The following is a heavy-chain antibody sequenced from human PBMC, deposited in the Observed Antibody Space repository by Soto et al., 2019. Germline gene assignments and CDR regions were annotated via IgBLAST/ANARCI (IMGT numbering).Heavy chain of an antibody. Sequence: VGSLRLSCAASGFTFSTYAVSWVRQAPGKGLEWVSTISGSGDTTYYVDSVKGRFTTSRDSSKNTLFLQMNSLRAADTAVYYCAKTHGYPYYFDYWGQGTLVTVSS. CDR1: GFTFSTYA. CDR2: ISGSGDTT. J-gene: IGHJ4*02. CDR3: AKTHGYPYYFDY. V-gene: IGHV3-23*01. D-gene: IGHD5-12*01.